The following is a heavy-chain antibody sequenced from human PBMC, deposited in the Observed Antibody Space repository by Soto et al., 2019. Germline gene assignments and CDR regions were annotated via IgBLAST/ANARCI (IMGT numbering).Heavy chain of an antibody. CDR3: ARDPRGDDYSNYLLFG. J-gene: IGHJ4*02. D-gene: IGHD4-4*01. CDR1: GFTFSSYS. V-gene: IGHV3-21*01. CDR2: ISSSSSYI. Sequence: EVQLVESGGGLVKHGGSLRLSCAASGFTFSSYSMNWVRQAPGKGLEWVSSISSSSSYIYYADSVKGRFTISRDNAKNSLYLQMNSLRAEDTAVYYCARDPRGDDYSNYLLFGRGQGTLVTVSS.